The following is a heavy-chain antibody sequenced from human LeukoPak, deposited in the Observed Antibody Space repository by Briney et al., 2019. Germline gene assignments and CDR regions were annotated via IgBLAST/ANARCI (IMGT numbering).Heavy chain of an antibody. Sequence: ASVKVSCKASGYTFTGYYMHWVRQAPGQGLEWMGWINPNSGGTNYAQKFQGRVTMTRDTSISTAYMELSRLRSDDTAVYYCARDGFSRGQQLAYYYYYYMDVWGKGTTVTISS. CDR1: GYTFTGYY. V-gene: IGHV1-2*02. CDR2: INPNSGGT. J-gene: IGHJ6*03. D-gene: IGHD6-13*01. CDR3: ARDGFSRGQQLAYYYYYYMDV.